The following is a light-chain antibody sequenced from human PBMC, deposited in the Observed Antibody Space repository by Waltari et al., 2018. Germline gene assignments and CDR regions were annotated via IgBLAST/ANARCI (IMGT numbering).Light chain of an antibody. CDR2: EDS. Sequence: SYELTQPPSVSVSPGQTARITCPGDALPKKYAYWYQQKSGQAPVLVIYEDSKRPSGIPERFSGSSSGTMATLTISGVQVEDEADYYCYSTDSSGNHGVFGTGTKVTVL. V-gene: IGLV3-10*01. CDR3: YSTDSSGNHGV. J-gene: IGLJ1*01. CDR1: ALPKKY.